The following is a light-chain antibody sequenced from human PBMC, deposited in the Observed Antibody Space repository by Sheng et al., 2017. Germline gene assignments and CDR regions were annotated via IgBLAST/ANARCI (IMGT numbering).Light chain of an antibody. V-gene: IGKV3-11*01. CDR3: HQRNSWPLT. Sequence: EIILTQSPATLSLSPGERATLSCKASQSVSGYLVWYQQKLGQAPRLLIYDTSKRATGVPGRFSGGGSASDFILTISIVEPEDSAVYYCHQRNSWPLTFGGGTKVEIK. CDR1: QSVSGY. J-gene: IGKJ4*01. CDR2: DTS.